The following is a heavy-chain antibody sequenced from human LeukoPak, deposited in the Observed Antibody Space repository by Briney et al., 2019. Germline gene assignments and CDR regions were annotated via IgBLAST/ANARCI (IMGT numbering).Heavy chain of an antibody. Sequence: SETLSLTCTVSGGSISSYYWSWIRQPPGKGLEWIGYIYYSGSTNYNPSLKSRVTISVDTSKNQFSLKLSSVTAADTAVYYCARGGSGWYATYYYYGMDVWGRGTTVTVSS. J-gene: IGHJ6*02. CDR2: IYYSGST. V-gene: IGHV4-59*01. CDR3: ARGGSGWYATYYYYGMDV. CDR1: GGSISSYY. D-gene: IGHD6-19*01.